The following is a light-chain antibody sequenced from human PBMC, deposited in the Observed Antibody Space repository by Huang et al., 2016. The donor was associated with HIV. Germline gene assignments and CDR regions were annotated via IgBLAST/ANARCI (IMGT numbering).Light chain of an antibody. V-gene: IGKV2D-29*01. J-gene: IGKJ1*01. CDR2: EVS. CDR1: QSLLHIDGKTY. CDR3: MQSLQVPPT. Sequence: DIVMTQAPLSLSVTPGQPASISCKSSQSLLHIDGKTYLSWYLQKPGQPPQLLIYEVSNRFSGVPDGVSGGGSGTHFALNISRVEADDVGVYYCMQSLQVPPTFGQGTKVEIK.